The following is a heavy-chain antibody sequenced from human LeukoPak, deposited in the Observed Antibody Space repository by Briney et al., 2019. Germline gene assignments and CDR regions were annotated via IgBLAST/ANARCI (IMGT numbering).Heavy chain of an antibody. D-gene: IGHD6-13*01. Sequence: PGGSLRLSCAASGFTFSIYSMNWVRQAPGKGLEWLSSITSSSNYIYYADSVKGRFTISRDSVQNSLYLQMNSLRAEDTAVYYCASQGIAAAGTGDYWGQGTLVTASS. CDR2: ITSSSNYI. CDR1: GFTFSIYS. CDR3: ASQGIAAAGTGDY. V-gene: IGHV3-21*01. J-gene: IGHJ4*02.